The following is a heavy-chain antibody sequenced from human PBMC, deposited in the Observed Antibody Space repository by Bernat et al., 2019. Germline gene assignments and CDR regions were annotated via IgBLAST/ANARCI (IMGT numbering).Heavy chain of an antibody. J-gene: IGHJ4*02. Sequence: QVQLVESGGGVVQPGRSLRLSCAASGFTFSSYAMHWVRQAPGKGLEGVAVISYDGSNKYYADSVKGRFTISRDNTKNTLYLQMNSLRAKDTAVYYCARDSFQLVYTPYYFDYWGQGTLVTVSS. CDR3: ARDSFQLVYTPYYFDY. CDR2: ISYDGSNK. V-gene: IGHV3-30-3*01. CDR1: GFTFSSYA. D-gene: IGHD6-13*01.